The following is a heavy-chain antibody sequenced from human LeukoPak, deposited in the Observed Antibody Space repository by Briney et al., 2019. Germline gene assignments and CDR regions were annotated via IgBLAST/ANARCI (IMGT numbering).Heavy chain of an antibody. V-gene: IGHV4-34*01. CDR3: ARGHSYGYRGFDY. CDR1: GGSFSGYY. Sequence: PSETLSLTCAVYGGSFSGYYWSWIRQPPGKGLEWIGEINHSGSTNYNPSLKSRVTISVDTSKNQFSLKLSSVTAADTAVYYCARGHSYGYRGFDYWGQGTPVTVSS. D-gene: IGHD5-18*01. CDR2: INHSGST. J-gene: IGHJ4*02.